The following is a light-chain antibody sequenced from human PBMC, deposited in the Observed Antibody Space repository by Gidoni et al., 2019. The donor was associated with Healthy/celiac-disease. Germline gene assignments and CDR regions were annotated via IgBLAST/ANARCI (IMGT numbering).Light chain of an antibody. V-gene: IGKV4-1*01. CDR3: QQYYSTPPT. J-gene: IGKJ3*01. Sequence: DIVMTQSPDSLAVSLGERATINCKSSQSVLYSSNNKNYLAWYQQKPGQPPKLLIYWASTRESGVPDRFSGSGSETDFTLTISSLQAEDVAVYYCQQYYSTPPTFGPXTKVDIK. CDR2: WAS. CDR1: QSVLYSSNNKNY.